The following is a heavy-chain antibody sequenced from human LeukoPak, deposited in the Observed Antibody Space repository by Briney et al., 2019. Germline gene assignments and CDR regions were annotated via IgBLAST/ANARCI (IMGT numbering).Heavy chain of an antibody. Sequence: GGSLRLSCAASGFTFSSYEMNWVRQAPGKGLEWVSYISSSGSTIYYADSVKGRFTISRDNAKNSLYLQMNSLRAEDTAVYYCARDLYPSNGMDVWGQGTTVTVSS. D-gene: IGHD3-16*01. CDR1: GFTFSSYE. CDR3: ARDLYPSNGMDV. CDR2: ISSSGSTI. J-gene: IGHJ6*02. V-gene: IGHV3-48*03.